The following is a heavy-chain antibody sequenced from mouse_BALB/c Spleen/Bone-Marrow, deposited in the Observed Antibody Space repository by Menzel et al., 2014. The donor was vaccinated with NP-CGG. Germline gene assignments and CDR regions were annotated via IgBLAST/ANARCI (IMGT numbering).Heavy chain of an antibody. CDR2: IYPGDGDT. CDR1: GYVFSTYW. Sequence: QVQLQQSGAELVRPGSSVKISCESSGYVFSTYWIDWVKQRPGQGLEWIGQIYPGDGDTDYNGKFKDKATLTADKSSNTAYMQLSSLTSEDSAVYFCARGGMSVDYWGQGTTLTVSS. CDR3: ARGGMSVDY. V-gene: IGHV1-80*01. J-gene: IGHJ2*01.